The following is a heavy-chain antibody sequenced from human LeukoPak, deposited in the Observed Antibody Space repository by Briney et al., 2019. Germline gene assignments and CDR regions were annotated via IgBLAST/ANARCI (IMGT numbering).Heavy chain of an antibody. D-gene: IGHD4-17*01. CDR1: GGSISSGGYY. CDR2: IYYSGST. V-gene: IGHV4-31*03. Sequence: PSEALSLTCTVSGGSISSGGYYWSWIRQHPGKGLEWIGYIYYSGSTYYNPSLKSRVTISVDTSKNQFSLKLSSVTAADTAVYYCARDPTQTKDMTTVTPAYMDVWGKGTTVTVSS. CDR3: ARDPTQTKDMTTVTPAYMDV. J-gene: IGHJ6*03.